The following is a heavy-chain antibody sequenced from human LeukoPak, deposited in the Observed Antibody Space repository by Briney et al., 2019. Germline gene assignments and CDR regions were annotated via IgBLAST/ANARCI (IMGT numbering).Heavy chain of an antibody. CDR2: VYTSGST. Sequence: SETLSLTCTVSGGSISSGSYYWSWIRQPAGKGLEWIGRVYTSGSTNYNPSLKSRVTISVDTSKNQFSLKLSSVTAADTAVYYCARDRESYDYVWGSYRNDAFDIWGQGTMVTVSS. CDR3: ARDRESYDYVWGSYRNDAFDI. D-gene: IGHD3-16*02. V-gene: IGHV4-61*02. CDR1: GGSISSGSYY. J-gene: IGHJ3*02.